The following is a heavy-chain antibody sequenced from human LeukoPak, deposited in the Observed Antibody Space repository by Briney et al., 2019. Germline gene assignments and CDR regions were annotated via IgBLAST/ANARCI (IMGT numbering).Heavy chain of an antibody. V-gene: IGHV3-30-3*01. D-gene: IGHD4-11*01. CDR1: EFTFSNYA. J-gene: IGHJ4*02. CDR2: ISYDGNTI. Sequence: GRSLKLSCAASEFTFSNYALHWVRQAPGKGLQWVAVISYDGNTIHYADSVKGRFIISRDTSKNTLYLQMNSLRAEDTAVYYCARSGGLQKFDYWGQGTLVTVSS. CDR3: ARSGGLQKFDY.